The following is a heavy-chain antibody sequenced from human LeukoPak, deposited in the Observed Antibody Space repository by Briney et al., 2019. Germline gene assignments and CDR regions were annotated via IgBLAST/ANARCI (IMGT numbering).Heavy chain of an antibody. Sequence: GGSLRLSCAASGFTFSSYSMNWVRQAPGKGLEWVSSISSSSSYIYYADSVKGRFTISRDNAKNSLYLQMNSLRAEDTAVNYCASGVVVTAIXGSXXWGQXTLXT. D-gene: IGHD2-21*02. J-gene: IGHJ4*02. CDR1: GFTFSSYS. CDR3: ASGVVVTAIXGSXX. V-gene: IGHV3-21*01. CDR2: ISSSSSYI.